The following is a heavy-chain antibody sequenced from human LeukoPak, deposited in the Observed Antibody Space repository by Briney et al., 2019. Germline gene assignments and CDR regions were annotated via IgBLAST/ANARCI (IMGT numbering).Heavy chain of an antibody. J-gene: IGHJ4*02. CDR3: AREVDSDYYDSSGLYYFDY. CDR2: ISSSGSTI. D-gene: IGHD3-22*01. Sequence: GGSLRLSCAASGFTFSDYYMSWTRQAPGKGLEWGSYISSSGSTIYYADSVKGRFTISRDNAKNSLYLQMNSLRAEDTAVYYCAREVDSDYYDSSGLYYFDYWGQETLVTVSS. V-gene: IGHV3-11*01. CDR1: GFTFSDYY.